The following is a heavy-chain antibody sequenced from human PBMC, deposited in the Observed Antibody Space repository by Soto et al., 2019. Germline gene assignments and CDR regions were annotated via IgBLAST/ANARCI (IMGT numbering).Heavy chain of an antibody. J-gene: IGHJ5*02. V-gene: IGHV1-18*01. Sequence: GVPAKPSSKAPGYTFTSSAFSWARQAPGQGLEWMGWISANNGNTNYAQKLQGRVTMTTDTSTSTAYMELRSLRSDDTAVYYCARVPFYDSSGYYSWFGPWGQGTLVTVSS. CDR3: ARVPFYDSSGYYSWFGP. CDR2: ISANNGNT. D-gene: IGHD3-22*01. CDR1: GYTFTSSA.